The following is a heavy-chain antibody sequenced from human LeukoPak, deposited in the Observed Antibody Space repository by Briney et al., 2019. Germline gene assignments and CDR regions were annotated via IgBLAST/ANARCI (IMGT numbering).Heavy chain of an antibody. V-gene: IGHV1-8*02. CDR3: ARGGGDSELDY. CDR2: MNPNSGNT. D-gene: IGHD2-21*02. CDR1: GYTFTSYD. Sequence: ASVKVSCKASGYTFTSYDINWVRQATGQGLEWMGWMNPNSGNTGYAQKFQGRVTMTRDTSTRTVYMELSSPRSEDTAVYYCARGGGDSELDYWGQGTLVTVSS. J-gene: IGHJ4*02.